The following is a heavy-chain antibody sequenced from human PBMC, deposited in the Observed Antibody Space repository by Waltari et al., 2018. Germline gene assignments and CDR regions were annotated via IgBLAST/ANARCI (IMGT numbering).Heavy chain of an antibody. CDR3: ARDTPDYGDYVTFDY. V-gene: IGHV7-4-1*02. D-gene: IGHD4-17*01. CDR1: DYTFTSYA. Sequence: QVQLVQSGSELKKPGASVKVSCNASDYTFTSYAMTWLRQAPGQGLEWMGWINTNTGNPTYAQGFTGRFVFSLDTSVSTAYLQISSLKAEDTAVYYCARDTPDYGDYVTFDYWGQGTLVTVSS. CDR2: INTNTGNP. J-gene: IGHJ4*02.